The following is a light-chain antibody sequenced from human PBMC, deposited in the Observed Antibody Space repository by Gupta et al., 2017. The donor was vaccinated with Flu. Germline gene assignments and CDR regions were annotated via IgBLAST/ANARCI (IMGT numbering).Light chain of an antibody. CDR2: DDR. J-gene: IGLJ3*02. CDR3: QVWDTNNDHWV. V-gene: IGLV3-21*02. Sequence: SYLLPQPPSVSVAPGQTARITCGGNNIGSETVHWYQQKPGQAPVLVVCDDRDRPSGIPDRFSGSKSGNTATLTISRVEAGDEADYYCQVWDTNNDHWVFGGGTMLTVL. CDR1: NIGSET.